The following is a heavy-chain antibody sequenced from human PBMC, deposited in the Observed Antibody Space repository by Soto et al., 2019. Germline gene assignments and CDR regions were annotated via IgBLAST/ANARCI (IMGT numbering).Heavy chain of an antibody. CDR1: GFTFNNYA. D-gene: IGHD2-8*01. Sequence: GGSLRLSCAASGFTFNNYALNWVRQTPGKGLEWVAPITFSGDTTYYADSVKGRFTISRDNSKNTLYLQMNSLRAEDTAVYYRAKDLKDIVLMVYAGGFDYWGQGTLVTVSS. J-gene: IGHJ4*02. CDR3: AKDLKDIVLMVYAGGFDY. V-gene: IGHV3-23*01. CDR2: ITFSGDTT.